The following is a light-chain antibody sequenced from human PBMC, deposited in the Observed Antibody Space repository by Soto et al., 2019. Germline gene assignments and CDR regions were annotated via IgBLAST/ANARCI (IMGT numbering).Light chain of an antibody. CDR2: GAS. CDR3: QHYKTWPPYT. V-gene: IGKV3-15*01. CDR1: QSINNN. J-gene: IGKJ2*01. Sequence: EIVMTQSPATLSVSPGERATLSCRASQSINNNLAWYQQKPGQAPSLLIYGASSRATGVPARFSGSGSGTEFTLTISGLQSDDFAVYYGQHYKTWPPYTFGQGSKLEIK.